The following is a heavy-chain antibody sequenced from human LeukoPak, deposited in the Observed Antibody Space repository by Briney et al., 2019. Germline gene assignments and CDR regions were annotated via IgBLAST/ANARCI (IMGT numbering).Heavy chain of an antibody. CDR2: IHYSGST. CDR1: GGSISSDY. V-gene: IGHV4-59*01. J-gene: IGHJ2*01. CDR3: ARVYYSSSYDYWYFDL. D-gene: IGHD6-13*01. Sequence: PETLSLTCTVSGGSISSDYWSWIRQPPGKGLEWIGYIHYSGSTNYNPSLKSRVTISVDTSKNQFSLKLSSVTAADTAVYYCARVYYSSSYDYWYFDLWGRGTLVTVSS.